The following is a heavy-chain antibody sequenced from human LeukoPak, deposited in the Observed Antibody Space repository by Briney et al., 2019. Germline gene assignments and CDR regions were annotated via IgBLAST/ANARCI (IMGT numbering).Heavy chain of an antibody. Sequence: SETLSLTCTVSGGSISSGSYYWGWVRQPPGKGLEWIGSIYYSGSTYYKSSLKSRVTISVDTSKNQFSLMLSSVTAADTAVYYCARHHTEALVVGATRLAFDYWGQGTWVTVSS. V-gene: IGHV4-39*01. CDR2: IYYSGST. J-gene: IGHJ4*02. D-gene: IGHD1-26*01. CDR3: ARHHTEALVVGATRLAFDY. CDR1: GGSISSGSYY.